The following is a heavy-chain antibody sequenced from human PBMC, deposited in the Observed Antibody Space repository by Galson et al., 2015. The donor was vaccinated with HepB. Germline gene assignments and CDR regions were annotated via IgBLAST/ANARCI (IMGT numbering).Heavy chain of an antibody. CDR3: AKGAYSNIFSSGGWFAP. Sequence: SLRLSCAVSGFTFSNSGMHWVRQGPGKGLEWVAGISSDGTNKIYAGSTRGRLTVSRDNSNNTLFLQMNNLRAEDTAMYFCAKGAYSNIFSSGGWFAPWGQGTLVTVSS. CDR2: ISSDGTNK. J-gene: IGHJ5*02. CDR1: GFTFSNSG. D-gene: IGHD6-13*01. V-gene: IGHV3-30*18.